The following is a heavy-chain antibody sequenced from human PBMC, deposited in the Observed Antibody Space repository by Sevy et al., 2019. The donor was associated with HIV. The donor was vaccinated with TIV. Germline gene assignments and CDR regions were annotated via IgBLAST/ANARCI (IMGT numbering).Heavy chain of an antibody. CDR2: IWYDGSNK. J-gene: IGHJ6*02. Sequence: GGSLRLSCAASGFTFSSYGMHWVRQAPGKGLEWVAVIWYDGSNKYYADPVKGRFTISRDNSKNTLYLQMNSLRAEDTAVYYCARAITMIGYYYYGMDVWGQGTTVTVSS. V-gene: IGHV3-33*01. D-gene: IGHD3-22*01. CDR1: GFTFSSYG. CDR3: ARAITMIGYYYYGMDV.